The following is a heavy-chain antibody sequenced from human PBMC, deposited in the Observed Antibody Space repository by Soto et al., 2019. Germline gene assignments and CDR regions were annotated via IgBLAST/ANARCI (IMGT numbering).Heavy chain of an antibody. CDR1: RFSLNTYG. CDR3: AKNSYGDSWNFGLDV. Sequence: EAQLLESGGGLVQPGGSLRLSCTTSRFSLNTYGMTWVRRAPGKGLEWVSTLSASGSGAYYAECVKGRFTVSRDNSKNTMYLQMNSLRDEDTAVYYCAKNSYGDSWNFGLDVWGQGTTVTVSS. CDR2: LSASGSGA. J-gene: IGHJ6*02. D-gene: IGHD4-17*01. V-gene: IGHV3-23*01.